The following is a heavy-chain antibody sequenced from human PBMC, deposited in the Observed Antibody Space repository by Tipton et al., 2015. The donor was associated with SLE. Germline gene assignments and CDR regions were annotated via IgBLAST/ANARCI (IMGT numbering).Heavy chain of an antibody. Sequence: QLVQSGGGVVQPGRSLRLSCAASGFTFSSYAMHWVRQAPGKGLEWVAVISYDGSNKYYADSVKGRFTISRDNSKNTLYVQMNSLRAEDTAVYYCARDATQVYSSSSGQTNWFDPWGQGTLVTVSS. CDR1: GFTFSSYA. CDR3: ARDATQVYSSSSGQTNWFDP. J-gene: IGHJ5*02. V-gene: IGHV3-30-3*01. CDR2: ISYDGSNK. D-gene: IGHD6-13*01.